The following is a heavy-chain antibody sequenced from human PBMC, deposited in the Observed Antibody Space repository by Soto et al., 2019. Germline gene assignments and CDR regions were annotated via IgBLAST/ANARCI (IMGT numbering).Heavy chain of an antibody. D-gene: IGHD3-22*01. Sequence: QVQLQETGPGLVKPSQTLSLTCTVSGDSTSSGGYYWGWIRQYPGKGLEWIGYIFYRATTFYNPSLMSRVSITVNTSNNQFSLKLSSMTAADTAVYYCARGRDLDIDYTDSSGYYTDYWGRGTLVTVSS. V-gene: IGHV4-31*03. CDR2: IFYRATT. CDR1: GDSTSSGGYY. J-gene: IGHJ4*02. CDR3: ARGRDLDIDYTDSSGYYTDY.